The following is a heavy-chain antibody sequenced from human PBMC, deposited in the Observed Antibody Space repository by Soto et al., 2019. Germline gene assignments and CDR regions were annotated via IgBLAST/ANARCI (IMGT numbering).Heavy chain of an antibody. V-gene: IGHV4-59*01. CDR1: GGTISRYY. D-gene: IGHD2-21*02. J-gene: IGHJ6*02. Sequence: QVQLQESGPGLVKPSETLSLTCTVSGGTISRYYWSWIRQPPGKGLEWIGYMKNTGSTVYNPSFKSRVTISVDTSKNQFSLKLNSVTAADTAVYYCARDLWGYCGTDCYPLDVWGQGTTVTVSS. CDR3: ARDLWGYCGTDCYPLDV. CDR2: MKNTGST.